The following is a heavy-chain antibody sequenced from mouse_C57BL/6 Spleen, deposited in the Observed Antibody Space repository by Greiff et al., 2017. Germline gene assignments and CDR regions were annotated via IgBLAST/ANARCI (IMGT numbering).Heavy chain of an antibody. CDR3: ARSSSLRAMGY. V-gene: IGHV1-54*01. D-gene: IGHD1-3*01. J-gene: IGHJ4*01. CDR1: GYAFTNYL. CDR2: INPGSGGT. Sequence: VQLEESGAELVRPGTSVKVSCKASGYAFTNYLIEWVKQRPGQGLEWIGVINPGSGGTNYNEKFKGKATLTADKSSSTAYMQLSSLTSEDSAVYCCARSSSLRAMGYWGQGTSVTVSS.